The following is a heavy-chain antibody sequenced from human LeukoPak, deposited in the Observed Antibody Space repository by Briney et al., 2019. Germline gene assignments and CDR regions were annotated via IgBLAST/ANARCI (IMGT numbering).Heavy chain of an antibody. CDR1: GGSISSNTYF. CDR3: ATSDTVSTYNWFDP. CDR2: IRYSGST. V-gene: IGHV4-39*01. J-gene: IGHJ5*02. D-gene: IGHD5/OR15-5a*01. Sequence: WETLSLTCNVSGGSISSNTYFWGWIRRPPGKGLEWIGSIRYSGSTYYIPSLKSRVTISVDTSKNQFSLNLSSLTAADTAVYYCATSDTVSTYNWFDPWGQGTLVTVS.